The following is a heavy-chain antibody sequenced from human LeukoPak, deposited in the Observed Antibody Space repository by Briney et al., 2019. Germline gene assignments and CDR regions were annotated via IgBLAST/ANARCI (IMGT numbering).Heavy chain of an antibody. CDR3: ARDMSPVVITTMGGPFDY. V-gene: IGHV1-46*01. D-gene: IGHD3-22*01. CDR2: INPSGGST. J-gene: IGHJ4*02. Sequence: ASVKVSCKASGYTFTSYYMHWVRQAPGQGLEWMGIINPSGGSTSYAQKFQGRVTMTRDTSTSTVYMELSSLRSEDTAVYYCARDMSPVVITTMGGPFDYWGQGTLVTVSS. CDR1: GYTFTSYY.